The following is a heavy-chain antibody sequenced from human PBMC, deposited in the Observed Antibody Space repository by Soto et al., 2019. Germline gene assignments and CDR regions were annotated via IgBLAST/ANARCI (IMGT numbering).Heavy chain of an antibody. V-gene: IGHV3-23*01. CDR1: GFTFSSYA. Sequence: EVQLLESGGGLVQPGGSLRLSCAASGFTFSSYAMSWVRQAPGKGLEWVSAISGSGGSTYYADSGKGRFTISRDNSKNTLYLQMNSLRAEDTAVYYCAKDIRVTTGTTYNYYYYGMDVWGQGTTVTVSS. CDR3: AKDIRVTTGTTYNYYYYGMDV. J-gene: IGHJ6*02. CDR2: ISGSGGST. D-gene: IGHD1-7*01.